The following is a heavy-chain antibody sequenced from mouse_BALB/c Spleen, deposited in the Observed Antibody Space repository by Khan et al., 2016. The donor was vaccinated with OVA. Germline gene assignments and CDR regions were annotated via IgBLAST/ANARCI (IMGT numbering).Heavy chain of an antibody. J-gene: IGHJ3*01. Sequence: QIQLVQSGPELKKPGETVKISCKASGYTFTNYGMNWVKQAPGKGLKWMGWINTNTGEPTYAEEFKGRFAFSLETSASTAYLQINNLKNEDTATYFCARGNYYGSKSWFVYWGQGTLVTVSA. CDR2: INTNTGEP. D-gene: IGHD1-1*01. CDR1: GYTFTNYG. V-gene: IGHV9-3*02. CDR3: ARGNYYGSKSWFVY.